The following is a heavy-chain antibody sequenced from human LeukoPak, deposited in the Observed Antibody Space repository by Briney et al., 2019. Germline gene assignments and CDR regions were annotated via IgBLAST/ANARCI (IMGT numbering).Heavy chain of an antibody. CDR3: ARADYYDSSGYITDYFDY. J-gene: IGHJ4*02. Sequence: KSSETLSLTCTVSGGSISSYYLSWIRQPPGKGLEWIGYIYYSGSTNYNPSLKSRVTISVDTSKNQFSLKLSSVTAADTAVYYCARADYYDSSGYITDYFDYWGQGTLGTVSS. D-gene: IGHD3-22*01. CDR1: GGSISSYY. V-gene: IGHV4-59*01. CDR2: IYYSGST.